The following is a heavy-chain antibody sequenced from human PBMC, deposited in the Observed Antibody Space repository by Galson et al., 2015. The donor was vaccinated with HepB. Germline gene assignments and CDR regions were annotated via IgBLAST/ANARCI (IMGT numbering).Heavy chain of an antibody. Sequence: LSLTCTDSGGSVSSGSYYWSWIRQPPGKGLEWIGYIYYSGSTNYNPSLKSRVTISVDTSKNQFSLKLSSVTAADTAVYYCARGGPLYCSGGSCKYNWFDPWGQGTLVTVSS. CDR3: ARGGPLYCSGGSCKYNWFDP. CDR2: IYYSGST. CDR1: GGSVSSGSYY. J-gene: IGHJ5*02. D-gene: IGHD2-15*01. V-gene: IGHV4-61*01.